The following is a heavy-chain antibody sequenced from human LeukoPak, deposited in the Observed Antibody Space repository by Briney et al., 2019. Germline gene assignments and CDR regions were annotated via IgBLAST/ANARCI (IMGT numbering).Heavy chain of an antibody. Sequence: SETLSLTCAVYGGSFSGYYWSWIRRPPGKGLEWSGEINHSGSTNYNPSLKSRVTISVDTSKNQFSLKLSSVTAADTAVYYCAAGITAAGIRSAFDIWGQGTMVTVSS. CDR1: GGSFSGYY. J-gene: IGHJ3*02. V-gene: IGHV4-34*01. CDR2: INHSGST. CDR3: AAGITAAGIRSAFDI. D-gene: IGHD6-13*01.